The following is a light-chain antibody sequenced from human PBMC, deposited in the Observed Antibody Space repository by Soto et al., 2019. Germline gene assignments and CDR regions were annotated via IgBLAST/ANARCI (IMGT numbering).Light chain of an antibody. CDR2: GAS. CDR1: QTIDTN. CDR3: QQYDNSAWT. V-gene: IGKV3-20*01. J-gene: IGKJ1*01. Sequence: EIVLTQSPATLSLSPWERATLSCRASQTIDTNLAWYQQKPGQAPRLLIFGASTRATGIPARFSGSGSGTDFTLTISRLEPEDFAVYYCQQYDNSAWTFGQGTKVDIK.